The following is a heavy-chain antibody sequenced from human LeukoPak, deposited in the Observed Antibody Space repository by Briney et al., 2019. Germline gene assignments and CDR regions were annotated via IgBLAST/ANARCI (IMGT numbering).Heavy chain of an antibody. V-gene: IGHV1-8*01. Sequence: ASVKVSCKASGYTFTSYDINWVRQATGQGLEWMGWMNPNRGNTGYAQKFQGRVTMTRNTSISTAYMELSSLRSEDTAVYYCARGGDIVVVVAATDLFDPWGQGTLVTVSS. J-gene: IGHJ5*02. D-gene: IGHD2-15*01. CDR2: MNPNRGNT. CDR1: GYTFTSYD. CDR3: ARGGDIVVVVAATDLFDP.